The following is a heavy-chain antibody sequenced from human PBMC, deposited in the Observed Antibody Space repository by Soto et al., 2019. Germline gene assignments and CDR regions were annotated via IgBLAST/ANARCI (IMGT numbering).Heavy chain of an antibody. CDR2: ISSSSSYI. Sequence: GGSLRLSCAASGFTFSSYSMNWVRQAPGKGLEWVSSISSSSSYIYYADSVKGRFTISRDNSKSTLYLQMNSLRVEGTAIYYCARLYSGYVDYWGQGTPVTVSS. CDR1: GFTFSSYS. D-gene: IGHD5-12*01. V-gene: IGHV3-21*04. CDR3: ARLYSGYVDY. J-gene: IGHJ4*02.